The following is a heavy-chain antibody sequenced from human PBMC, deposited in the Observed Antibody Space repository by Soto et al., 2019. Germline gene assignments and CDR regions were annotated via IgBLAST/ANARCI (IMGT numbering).Heavy chain of an antibody. D-gene: IGHD3-22*01. CDR3: ASQMHAYDSSGYYYG. Sequence: VAEGTSSDLDDCWIGIHKPPAKGLEWIGYIYYSGSTYYNPSLKSRVTISVDTSKNQFSLKLSSVTAADTAVYYCASQMHAYDSSGYYYG. CDR2: IYYSGST. J-gene: IGHJ6*01. CDR1: EGTSSDLDDC. V-gene: IGHV4-30-4*01.